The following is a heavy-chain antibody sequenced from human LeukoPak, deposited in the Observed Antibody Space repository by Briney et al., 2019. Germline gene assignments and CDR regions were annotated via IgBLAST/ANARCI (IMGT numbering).Heavy chain of an antibody. D-gene: IGHD3-3*02. CDR2: ISTSGSTI. J-gene: IGHJ4*02. CDR3: ARSIFGGGFDY. V-gene: IGHV3-48*03. Sequence: PGGSLRLSRAASGFTFSSYEMSWVRQAPGKGLEWVSDISTSGSTIYYADSVKGRFTISRDNTKNSLYLQMNSLRAEDTAVYYCARSIFGGGFDYWGQGTLVTVSS. CDR1: GFTFSSYE.